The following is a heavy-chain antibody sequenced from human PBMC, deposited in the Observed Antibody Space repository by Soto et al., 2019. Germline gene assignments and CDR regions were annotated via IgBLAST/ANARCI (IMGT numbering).Heavy chain of an antibody. D-gene: IGHD3-10*01. CDR2: IYYSGST. V-gene: IGHV4-30-4*01. J-gene: IGHJ4*02. CDR1: GVSISSGDYY. CDR3: ASLTYYYGSGINFDY. Sequence: SETLSLTCTVSGVSISSGDYYWSWIRQPPGKGLEWIGYIYYSGSTYYNPSLKSRVTISVDTSKNQFSLKLSSVTAADTAVYYCASLTYYYGSGINFDYWGQGTLVTVSS.